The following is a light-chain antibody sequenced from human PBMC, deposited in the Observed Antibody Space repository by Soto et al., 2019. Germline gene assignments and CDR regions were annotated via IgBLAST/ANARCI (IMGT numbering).Light chain of an antibody. CDR1: QSISSY. J-gene: IGKJ5*01. V-gene: IGKV1-39*01. CDR2: DAS. Sequence: SQMTQSPSSLSASLGDRVTVTCLSIQSISSYLNWYQQQTGKAPQLLLYDASSSQSGVPSTFSGSGSATDFTLPISSLQPEDFATYYCQQSYSTTRKFGQGTRLEIK. CDR3: QQSYSTTRK.